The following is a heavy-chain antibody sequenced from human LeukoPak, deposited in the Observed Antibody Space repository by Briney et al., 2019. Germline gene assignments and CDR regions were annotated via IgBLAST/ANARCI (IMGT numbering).Heavy chain of an antibody. J-gene: IGHJ3*02. CDR2: IYPDDSDI. CDR1: GYTFTSYW. V-gene: IGHV5-51*01. D-gene: IGHD3-22*01. CDR3: ARRLMYYYDTSGYDVAFDI. Sequence: KVSCKASGYTFTSYWIGWVRQMPGKGLEWMGIIYPDDSDITYSPSFQGQGTISANKSISTAYLQWNSLKASDTAMYYCARRLMYYYDTSGYDVAFDIWGQGTMVTVSS.